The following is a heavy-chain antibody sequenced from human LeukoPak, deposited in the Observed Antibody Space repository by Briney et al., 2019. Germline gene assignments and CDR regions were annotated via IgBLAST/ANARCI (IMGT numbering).Heavy chain of an antibody. CDR2: INPNSGGT. Sequence: ASVKVSCKASGYTFTGYYMHWVRQAPGQGLEWMGWINPNSGGTNYAQKFQGRVTMTRDTSISTAYMELSRLRSDDTAVYYCARDIGDFWSGGHQIWGQGTMVTVSS. D-gene: IGHD3-3*01. V-gene: IGHV1-2*02. J-gene: IGHJ3*02. CDR1: GYTFTGYY. CDR3: ARDIGDFWSGGHQI.